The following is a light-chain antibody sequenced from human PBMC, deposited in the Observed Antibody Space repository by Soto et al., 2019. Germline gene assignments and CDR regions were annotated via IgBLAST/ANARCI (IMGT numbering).Light chain of an antibody. Sequence: QSVLTQPRSVSGSPGQSVAISCTGTSRDVDAYDFVSWYQHHPGKAPKLIISEVSKWPSGVSHRFSGSKSGNTASLTISGLQAEDEADYFCCSFAGSFYVFGTGTKVTVL. V-gene: IGLV2-11*01. J-gene: IGLJ1*01. CDR1: SRDVDAYDF. CDR3: CSFAGSFYV. CDR2: EVS.